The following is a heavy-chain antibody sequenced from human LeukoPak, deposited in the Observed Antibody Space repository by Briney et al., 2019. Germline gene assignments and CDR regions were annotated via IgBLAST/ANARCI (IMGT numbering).Heavy chain of an antibody. D-gene: IGHD1-26*01. Sequence: ASVKVSCKASGYTFTGYYMHWVRQAPGQGLEWMGWINPNSGGTNYAQKFQGRVTMTRDTSISTAYMELSRLRSDDTAVYYCARGGFTGATQVFAFDIWGQGTMVTVSS. J-gene: IGHJ3*02. CDR2: INPNSGGT. V-gene: IGHV1-2*02. CDR3: ARGGFTGATQVFAFDI. CDR1: GYTFTGYY.